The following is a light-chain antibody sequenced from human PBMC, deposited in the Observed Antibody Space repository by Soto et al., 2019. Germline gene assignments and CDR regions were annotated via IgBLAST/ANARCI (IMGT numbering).Light chain of an antibody. J-gene: IGKJ3*01. CDR1: QSVSSY. V-gene: IGKV3-11*01. CDR3: PQRSNWHT. CDR2: DAS. Sequence: EIVLTQSPATLSLSPGERATLSCRASQSVSSYLAWYQQKPGQAPRLLIYDASNRATGIPARFSASGSGTDFPPTITSLEPEDFAVYYSPQRSNWHTFGPGTTVDIK.